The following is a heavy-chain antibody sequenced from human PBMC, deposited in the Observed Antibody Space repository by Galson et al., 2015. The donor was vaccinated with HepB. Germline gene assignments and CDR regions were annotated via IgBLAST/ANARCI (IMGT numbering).Heavy chain of an antibody. CDR1: GGSISSSSYY. J-gene: IGHJ3*02. D-gene: IGHD5-18*01. CDR2: IYYSGST. CDR3: ARHIGYSYGYRSLNDAFDI. V-gene: IGHV4-39*01. Sequence: TLSLTCTVSGGSISSSSYYWGWIRQPPGKGLEWIGSIYYSGSTYYNPSLKSRVTISVDTSKNQFSLKLSSVTAADTAVYYCARHIGYSYGYRSLNDAFDIWGQGTMVTVSS.